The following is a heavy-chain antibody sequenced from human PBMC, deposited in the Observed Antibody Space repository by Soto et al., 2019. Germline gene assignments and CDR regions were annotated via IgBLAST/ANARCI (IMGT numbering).Heavy chain of an antibody. CDR2: ISYDGSNK. J-gene: IGHJ4*02. Sequence: GGSLRLSCAASGFTFSSYAMHWVRQAPGKGLEWVAVISYDGSNKYYADSVKGRFTISRDNSKNTLYLQMNSLRAEDTAVYYCARATVDSSGYYDYWGQGTLVTVSS. CDR3: ARATVDSSGYYDY. V-gene: IGHV3-30-3*01. D-gene: IGHD3-22*01. CDR1: GFTFSSYA.